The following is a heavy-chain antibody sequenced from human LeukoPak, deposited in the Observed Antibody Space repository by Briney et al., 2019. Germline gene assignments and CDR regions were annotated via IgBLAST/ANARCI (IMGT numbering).Heavy chain of an antibody. Sequence: GGSLRLSCAASGFTFSSYWMTWVRQAPGKGLEWVANIKQDETEKYHVDSVKGRFTISRDNAKNSLYLQMNSLRAEDTAVYYCARDRQGYYFDYWGQGTLVTVSS. CDR2: IKQDETEK. CDR1: GFTFSSYW. J-gene: IGHJ4*02. CDR3: ARDRQGYYFDY. V-gene: IGHV3-7*01.